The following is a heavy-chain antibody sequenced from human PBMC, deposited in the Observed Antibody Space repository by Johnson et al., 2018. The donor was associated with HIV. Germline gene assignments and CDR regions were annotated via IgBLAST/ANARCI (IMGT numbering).Heavy chain of an antibody. CDR3: ARARGQLTRGDDAFDI. CDR1: GCTFSNYW. D-gene: IGHD6-13*01. Sequence: VQLVESGGGLVQPGGSLRLSCVASGCTFSNYWMTWVRQAPGKGLEWVANIKQDGSEKYYVDSVKGRFNISRDNAKNSLFLQMNSLRAEDTALYYCARARGQLTRGDDAFDIWGQGTTVTVSS. V-gene: IGHV3-7*03. CDR2: IKQDGSEK. J-gene: IGHJ3*02.